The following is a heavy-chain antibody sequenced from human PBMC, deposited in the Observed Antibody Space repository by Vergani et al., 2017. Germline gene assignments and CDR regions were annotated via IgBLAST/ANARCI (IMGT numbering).Heavy chain of an antibody. D-gene: IGHD3-22*01. CDR3: ARQSSGYYYFLPNWFDP. CDR2: IYYSGST. V-gene: IGHV4-39*01. Sequence: QLQLQESGPGLVKPSETLSLTCTVSGGSISSSSYYWGWIRQPPGKGLEWIGSIYYSGSTYYNPSLKRRVTISVDTSKNQFSLKLSSVTAADTAVYYCARQSSGYYYFLPNWFDPWGQGTLVTVSS. J-gene: IGHJ5*02. CDR1: GGSISSSSYY.